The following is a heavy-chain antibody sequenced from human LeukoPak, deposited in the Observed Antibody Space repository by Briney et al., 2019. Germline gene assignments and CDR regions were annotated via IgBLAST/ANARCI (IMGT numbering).Heavy chain of an antibody. Sequence: ASGKVSCKASGGTFTSYAISWVRQAPRQGLEGMGRTNPNSGNTGYARKFQGRDTMTRNTSISTDYMELSRLRSEDTAVYYCARQAIAAAGNPWGQGTLVTVSS. J-gene: IGHJ5*02. CDR3: ARQAIAAAGNP. V-gene: IGHV1-8*02. D-gene: IGHD6-13*01. CDR2: TNPNSGNT. CDR1: GGTFTSYA.